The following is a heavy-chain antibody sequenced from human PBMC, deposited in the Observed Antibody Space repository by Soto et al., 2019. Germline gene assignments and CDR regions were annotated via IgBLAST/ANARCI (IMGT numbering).Heavy chain of an antibody. CDR3: ATWHLQEHAYDI. Sequence: SVKVSCKASGGTFSSYAISWVRQAPGQGLEWMGGIIPIFGTANYAQKFQGRVTITADESTSTAYMELSSLRPDDTAVYSCATWHLQEHAYDIWGQGTMVTVSS. J-gene: IGHJ3*02. D-gene: IGHD1-1*01. V-gene: IGHV1-69*13. CDR2: IIPIFGTA. CDR1: GGTFSSYA.